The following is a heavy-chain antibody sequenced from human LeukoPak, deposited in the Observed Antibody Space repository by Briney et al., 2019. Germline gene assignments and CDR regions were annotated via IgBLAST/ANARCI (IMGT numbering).Heavy chain of an antibody. CDR1: GYTFTGYY. CDR3: ARDKYSGSYEFDY. D-gene: IGHD1-26*01. CDR2: INPNSGGT. V-gene: IGHV1-2*03. Sequence: GASVTVSCKASGYTFTGYYMHWVLQAPGQGLEWMGWINPNSGGTNYAQKFQGRVTMTRDTSISTAYMELSRLRSDDTAVYYCARDKYSGSYEFDYWGQGTLVTVSS. J-gene: IGHJ4*02.